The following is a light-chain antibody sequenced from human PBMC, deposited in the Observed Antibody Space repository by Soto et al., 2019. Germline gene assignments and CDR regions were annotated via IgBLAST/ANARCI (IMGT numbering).Light chain of an antibody. Sequence: EIVLTQSPATLSLSPGERATLSCRASQSVSSYLAWYQQKPGPAPRLLIYDASNRATGIPARFSGSGSGTDFTLTISSLEPEHFAVYYCQQRSNWPPIFTFGPGTKVDIK. CDR1: QSVSSY. CDR3: QQRSNWPPIFT. CDR2: DAS. J-gene: IGKJ3*01. V-gene: IGKV3-11*01.